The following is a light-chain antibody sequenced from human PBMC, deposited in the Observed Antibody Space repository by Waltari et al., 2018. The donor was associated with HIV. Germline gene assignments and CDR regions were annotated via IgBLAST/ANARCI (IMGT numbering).Light chain of an antibody. CDR1: QGISSY. CDR2: AAS. J-gene: IGKJ5*01. V-gene: IGKV1-9*01. CDR3: QQLNSYPIT. Sequence: DIQLTQSPSFLSASVGDRVTITSRASQGISSYLAWYQQKPGKAPKLLIYAASALQSGVPSRFSGSGSGTVFTLTISSLQPEDFATYYCQQLNSYPITFGQGTRLEIK.